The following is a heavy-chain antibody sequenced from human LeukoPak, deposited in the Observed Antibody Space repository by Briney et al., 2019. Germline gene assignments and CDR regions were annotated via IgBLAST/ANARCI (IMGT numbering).Heavy chain of an antibody. V-gene: IGHV3-30*04. CDR1: GFTFNRYR. CDR3: AREKLDTRGYVDY. CDR2: ISYDGRYQ. J-gene: IGHJ4*02. Sequence: GGSLRLSCAASGFTFNRYRMHWVRQAPGKGLEWVAVISYDGRYQFYADSVKGRFTVSRDNAKNLLYLQMNSLRAEDTAVYYCAREKLDTRGYVDYWGQGTLVTVSS. D-gene: IGHD3-22*01.